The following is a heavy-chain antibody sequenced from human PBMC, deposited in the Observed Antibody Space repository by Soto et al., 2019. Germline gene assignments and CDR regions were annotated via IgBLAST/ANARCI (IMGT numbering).Heavy chain of an antibody. CDR1: GYTFRSYD. V-gene: IGHV1-18*04. CDR2: ISAYSGNA. J-gene: IGHJ5*02. Sequence: QVPLVQSGGEVKKAGASVKVSCKASGYTFRSYDIIWVRQAPGQGLEWMGWISAYSGNAKYSQNLQGRVTLTTDTSTSTAFMELSSLRSDDTAVYYCARGQGSPWGQGTLVTVSS. CDR3: ARGQGSP.